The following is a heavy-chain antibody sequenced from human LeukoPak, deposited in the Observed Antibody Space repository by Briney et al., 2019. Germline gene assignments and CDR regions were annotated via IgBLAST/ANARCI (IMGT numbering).Heavy chain of an antibody. CDR1: DGSISPYY. D-gene: IGHD3-10*01. J-gene: IGHJ4*02. CDR3: ARVSYYGSGSF. CDR2: IYYSGSGGT. V-gene: IGHV4-59*12. Sequence: SETPSLTCTVSDGSISPYYWSWIRQPPGKGLEWIGYIYYSGSGGTNHNPSLKSRVTISVDTSKNQFSLKLSSVTAADTAVYYCARVSYYGSGSFWGQGTLVTVSS.